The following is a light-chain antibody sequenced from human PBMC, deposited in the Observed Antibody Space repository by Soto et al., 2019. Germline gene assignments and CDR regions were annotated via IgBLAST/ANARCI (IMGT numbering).Light chain of an antibody. V-gene: IGLV2-14*01. CDR2: NVS. CDR3: TSYTSSSTYV. J-gene: IGLJ1*01. Sequence: QSALTQPRSVSGSPGQSVTISCTGTSSDVGGHNSVSWYQQHPGKAPKLMIYNVSNRPSGVSNRFSGSKSGNTASLTISGLLAEDEADYYCTSYTSSSTYVFGAGTKVTVL. CDR1: SSDVGGHNS.